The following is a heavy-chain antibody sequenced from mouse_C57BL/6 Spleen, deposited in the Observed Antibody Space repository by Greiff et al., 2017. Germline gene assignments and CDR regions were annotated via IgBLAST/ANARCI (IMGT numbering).Heavy chain of an antibody. V-gene: IGHV1-85*01. CDR2: IYPRDGST. D-gene: IGHD2-4*01. CDR3: ARGDYDYEDA. CDR1: GYTFTSYD. J-gene: IGHJ2*01. Sequence: QVTLKESGPELVKPGASVKLSCKASGYTFTSYDINWVKPRPGQGLEWIGWIYPRDGSTKYNEKFKGKATLTVDTSSSTAYMELHSLTSEDSAVYFCARGDYDYEDAWGQGTTLTVSS.